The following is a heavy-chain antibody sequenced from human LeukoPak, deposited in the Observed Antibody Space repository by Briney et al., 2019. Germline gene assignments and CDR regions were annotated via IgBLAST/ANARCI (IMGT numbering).Heavy chain of an antibody. V-gene: IGHV3-53*01. J-gene: IGHJ4*02. CDR2: IYSGGST. Sequence: PSETLSLTCTVSGGSISSGGYYWSWVRQAPGKGLEWVSLIYSGGSTYYADSVKGRFTISRDNSKNTLYLQMNSLRAEDTAVYYCAGGPDRGYWGQGTLVTVSS. CDR3: AGGPDRGY. D-gene: IGHD1-14*01. CDR1: GGSISSGGYY.